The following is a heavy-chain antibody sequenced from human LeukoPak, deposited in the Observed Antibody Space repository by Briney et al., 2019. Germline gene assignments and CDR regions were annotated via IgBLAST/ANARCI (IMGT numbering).Heavy chain of an antibody. CDR2: ISEYNGNT. D-gene: IGHD3-22*01. CDR3: ARAAGDSSGYLMFDY. CDR1: GGTFSSYA. Sequence: ASVKVSCKASGGTFSSYAITWVRQAPGQGLEWMGWISEYNGNTNYAQNLQGRVTLTTDTSTNTAYMELRSLRSDDTAVYYCARAAGDSSGYLMFDYWGQGTLVTVSS. V-gene: IGHV1-18*01. J-gene: IGHJ4*02.